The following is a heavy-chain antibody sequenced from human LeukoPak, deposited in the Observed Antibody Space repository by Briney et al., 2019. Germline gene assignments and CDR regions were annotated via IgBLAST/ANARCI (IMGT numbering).Heavy chain of an antibody. V-gene: IGHV3-20*01. J-gene: IGHJ4*02. D-gene: IGHD3-22*01. CDR3: ARNYYDSSAPSDY. Sequence: GGSLRLSCAASGFTFDDYGMSWVRHAPGKGLEWVSGINWNGGSTGYADSVKGRFTISRDNAKNSLYLQMNSLKAEDTALYHCARNYYDSSAPSDYWGQGTLVTVSS. CDR2: INWNGGST. CDR1: GFTFDDYG.